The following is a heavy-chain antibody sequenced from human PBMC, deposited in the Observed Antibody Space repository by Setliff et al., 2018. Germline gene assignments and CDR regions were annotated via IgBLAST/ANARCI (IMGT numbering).Heavy chain of an antibody. D-gene: IGHD5-18*01. Sequence: GASVKVSCKASGGTFSSYGISWVRQAPGQGLEWMGGTIPVFGTTDYAQKFQGGVTIMTAESTSTAYMELSSLRTEDTAVYYCAREGVDTRSATDYRYYMDVWGKGTTVTVS. V-gene: IGHV1-69*05. CDR2: TIPVFGTT. CDR1: GGTFSSYG. J-gene: IGHJ6*03. CDR3: AREGVDTRSATDYRYYMDV.